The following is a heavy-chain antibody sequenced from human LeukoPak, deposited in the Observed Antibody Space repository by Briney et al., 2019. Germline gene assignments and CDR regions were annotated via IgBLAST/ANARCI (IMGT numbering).Heavy chain of an antibody. J-gene: IGHJ4*02. Sequence: GGSLRLSCAASGFTFNNYYMSWVRQAPGKGLEWVANINQDGSAKHYIDSVKGRFTISRDNAKNSLYLQMNSLRAEDTAVYYCASRYSPFDFWGQGALVTVSS. CDR3: ASRYSPFDF. V-gene: IGHV3-7*01. CDR2: INQDGSAK. D-gene: IGHD5-12*01. CDR1: GFTFNNYY.